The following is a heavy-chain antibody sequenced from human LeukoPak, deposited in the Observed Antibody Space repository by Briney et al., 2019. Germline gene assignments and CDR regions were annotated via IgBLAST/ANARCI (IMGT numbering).Heavy chain of an antibody. V-gene: IGHV4-34*01. D-gene: IGHD3-10*01. CDR1: GGSFSGYY. J-gene: IGHJ4*02. CDR2: INHSGST. Sequence: SETLSLTCAVYGGSFSGYYWSWIRQPPGKGLEWIGEINHSGSTNYNPSLKSRVTISVDTSKNQFSLKLSSVTAADTAVYYCARGAGYGSGSSTTLFDYWGQGTLVTVSS. CDR3: ARGAGYGSGSSTTLFDY.